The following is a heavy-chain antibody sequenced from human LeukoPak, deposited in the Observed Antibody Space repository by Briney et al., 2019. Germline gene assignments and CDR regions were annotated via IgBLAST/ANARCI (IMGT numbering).Heavy chain of an antibody. CDR1: GGSISSGSYY. J-gene: IGHJ5*02. V-gene: IGHV4-61*02. Sequence: ASETLSLTCTVSGGSISSGSYYWSWIRQPAGKGLEWIGRIYTSGSTNYHPSLKSRVTISVDTSKNQFSLKLSSVTAADTAVYYCARSPIQLWFDPWGQGTLVTVSS. CDR3: ARSPIQLWFDP. D-gene: IGHD5-18*01. CDR2: IYTSGST.